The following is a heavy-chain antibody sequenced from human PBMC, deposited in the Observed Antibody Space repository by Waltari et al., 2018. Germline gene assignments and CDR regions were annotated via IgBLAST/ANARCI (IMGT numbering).Heavy chain of an antibody. CDR1: GYSISSGYY. CDR3: AGKKGREGYVDH. Sequence: QVQLQESGPGLVKPSETLSLTCAVSGYSISSGYYWGWIRQPPGKGLEWIGGIYRSGRTVESPSLKDRGHRSVDTVQKQVSPKLRHVAAGDTAGDYCAGKKGREGYVDHRGQGTLGTGSS. CDR2: IYRSGRT. J-gene: IGHJ4*02. D-gene: IGHD1-26*01. V-gene: IGHV4-38-2*01.